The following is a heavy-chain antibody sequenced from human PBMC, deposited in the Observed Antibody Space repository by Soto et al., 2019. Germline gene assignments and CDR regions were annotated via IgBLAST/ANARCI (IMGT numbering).Heavy chain of an antibody. CDR3: ASYRDQLVLYGMDF. V-gene: IGHV1-18*01. CDR2: ISAYNGNT. CDR1: GYTFTSYV. J-gene: IGHJ6*02. Sequence: QVQLVQSGAEVKKPGASVKVSCKASGYTFTSYVISWVRQAPGQGLEWMGWISAYNGNTNYAQKPQGRNTMTTDTSTSTAYMELRSLRSEDTAVYYCASYRDQLVLYGMDFWGQGTTVTVSS. D-gene: IGHD6-13*01.